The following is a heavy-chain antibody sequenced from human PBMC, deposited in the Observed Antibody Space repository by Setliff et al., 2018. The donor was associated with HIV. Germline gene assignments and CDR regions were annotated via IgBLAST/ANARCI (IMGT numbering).Heavy chain of an antibody. CDR2: IFHSGST. CDR1: GYSIRSGYY. V-gene: IGHV4-38-2*01. Sequence: PSETLSLTCAVSGYSIRSGYYWGWIRQSPGKGLEWIGSIFHSGSTYTSPSLRSRVTMSVDTSKNQFSLNLSSVTAADTAVYYCARVQMAYAAFDVWGQGTMVTVSS. D-gene: IGHD4-17*01. J-gene: IGHJ3*01. CDR3: ARVQMAYAAFDV.